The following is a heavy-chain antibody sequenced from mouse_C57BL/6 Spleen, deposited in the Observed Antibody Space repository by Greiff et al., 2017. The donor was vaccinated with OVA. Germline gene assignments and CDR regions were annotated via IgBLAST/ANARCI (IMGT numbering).Heavy chain of an antibody. D-gene: IGHD4-1*01. Sequence: VQLKESGPELVKPGASVKMSCKASGYTFTDYNMHWVKQSHGKSLEWIGYINPNNGGTSYNQKFKGKATLTVNKSSSTAYMELRSLTSEDSAVYYCAPLTGLDYWGQGTTLTVSS. J-gene: IGHJ2*01. V-gene: IGHV1-22*01. CDR1: GYTFTDYN. CDR3: APLTGLDY. CDR2: INPNNGGT.